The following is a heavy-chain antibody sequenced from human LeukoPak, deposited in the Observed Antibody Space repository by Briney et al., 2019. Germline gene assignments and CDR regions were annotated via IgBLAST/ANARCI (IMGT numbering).Heavy chain of an antibody. CDR2: ISGSGGST. Sequence: GGSLRLSCAASGFTFSSYAMSWVRQAPGKGLEWVSAISGSGGSTYYADSVKGRFTISRDNSKNTLYLQMNSLGAEDTAVYYCAKASLRDSSGYHPLNWFDPWGQGTLVTVSS. D-gene: IGHD3-22*01. J-gene: IGHJ5*02. CDR1: GFTFSSYA. V-gene: IGHV3-23*01. CDR3: AKASLRDSSGYHPLNWFDP.